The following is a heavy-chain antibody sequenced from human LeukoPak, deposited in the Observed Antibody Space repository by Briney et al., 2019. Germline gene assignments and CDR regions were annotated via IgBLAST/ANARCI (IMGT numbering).Heavy chain of an antibody. CDR1: GFTFSDYY. CDR2: ISSSGSTI. D-gene: IGHD5-24*01. J-gene: IGHJ4*02. Sequence: PGGSLRLSCATSGFTFSDYYMSWIRQAPGKGLEWVSYISSSGSTIYYADSVKGRFTISRDNAKDSLYLQMNSLRAEDTAVYYCARADERWLPFWDYWGQGTLVTVSS. CDR3: ARADERWLPFWDY. V-gene: IGHV3-11*04.